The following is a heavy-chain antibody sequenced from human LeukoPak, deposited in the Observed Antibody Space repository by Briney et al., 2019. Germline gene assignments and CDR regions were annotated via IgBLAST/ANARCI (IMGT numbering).Heavy chain of an antibody. V-gene: IGHV1-69*13. CDR3: ARGRRLAAAGGSFDY. Sequence: ASVKVSCKASGGTFSSYAISWVRQAPGQGLEWMGGIIPIFGTANYAQKFQGRVTNTADESTSTAYMELSSLRSEDTAVYYCARGRRLAAAGGSFDYWGQGTLVTVSS. CDR1: GGTFSSYA. J-gene: IGHJ4*02. D-gene: IGHD6-13*01. CDR2: IIPIFGTA.